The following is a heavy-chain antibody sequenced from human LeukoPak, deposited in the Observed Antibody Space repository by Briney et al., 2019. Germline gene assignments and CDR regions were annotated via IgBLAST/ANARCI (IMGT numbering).Heavy chain of an antibody. D-gene: IGHD3-9*01. CDR3: ARVRYFDWLYFDY. CDR2: ISSGSSYI. CDR1: GFTFSAYS. J-gene: IGHJ4*02. V-gene: IGHV3-21*01. Sequence: PGGSLRLSCAASGFTFSAYSMNWVRQAPGKGLGWVSSISSGSSYIYYADSVKGRFTISRDNAKNSLYLQMHSLRAEDTAVYYCARVRYFDWLYFDYWGQGTLVTVSS.